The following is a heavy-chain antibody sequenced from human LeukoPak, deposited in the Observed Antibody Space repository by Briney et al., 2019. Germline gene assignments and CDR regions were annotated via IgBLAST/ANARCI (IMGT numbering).Heavy chain of an antibody. CDR1: GYSFTSYW. CDR2: IYPGDSDT. Sequence: GESLKISCKGSGYSFTSYWIGWVRQMPGKGLEWMGIIYPGDSDTRYSPSFQGQVTISADKSISTAYLQWSSLKASDTAMYYCARSISSSRYGDDNWFDPWGQGTLVTVSS. J-gene: IGHJ5*02. CDR3: ARSISSSRYGDDNWFDP. D-gene: IGHD6-13*01. V-gene: IGHV5-51*01.